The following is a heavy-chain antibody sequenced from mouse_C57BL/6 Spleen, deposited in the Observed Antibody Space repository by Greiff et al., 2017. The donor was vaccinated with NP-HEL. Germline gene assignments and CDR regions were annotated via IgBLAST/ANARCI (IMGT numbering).Heavy chain of an antibody. V-gene: IGHV1-69*01. J-gene: IGHJ4*01. CDR3: ARGDYYGSSFHYAMDY. CDR1: GYTFTSYW. Sequence: QVQLQQSGAELVMPGASVKLSCKASGYTFTSYWMHWVKQRPGQGLEWIGEIDPSDSYTNYNQKFKGKSTLTVDKSSSTAYMQLSSLTSEDSAVYYCARGDYYGSSFHYAMDYWGQGTSVTVSS. CDR2: IDPSDSYT. D-gene: IGHD1-1*01.